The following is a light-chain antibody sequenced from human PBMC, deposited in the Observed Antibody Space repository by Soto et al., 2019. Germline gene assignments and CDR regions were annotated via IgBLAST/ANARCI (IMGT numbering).Light chain of an antibody. CDR2: GAS. CDR1: QRVSSN. V-gene: IGKV3-15*01. CDR3: QQYNNWGT. J-gene: IGKJ1*01. Sequence: EIVMTQSPATLSVSPGERATLSCRASQRVSSNLAWYQQKPGQAPRPLIYGASTRATGIPARFSGSGSGTEFTLTISSLQSEDFAVYYCQQYNNWGTFGQGTKVEIK.